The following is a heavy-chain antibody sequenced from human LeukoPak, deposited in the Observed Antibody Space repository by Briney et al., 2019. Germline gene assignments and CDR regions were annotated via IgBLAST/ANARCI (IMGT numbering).Heavy chain of an antibody. CDR2: ISSSGSTI. CDR1: GFTFSDYY. CDR3: ATRTYYYDSSGYQPAEYFQH. V-gene: IGHV3-11*01. Sequence: GGSLRLSCAASGFTFSDYYMSWIRQAPGKGLEWVSYISSSGSTIYYAGSVKGRFTISRDNAKNSLYLQMNSLRAEDTAVYYCATRTYYYDSSGYQPAEYFQHWGQGTLVTVSS. D-gene: IGHD3-22*01. J-gene: IGHJ1*01.